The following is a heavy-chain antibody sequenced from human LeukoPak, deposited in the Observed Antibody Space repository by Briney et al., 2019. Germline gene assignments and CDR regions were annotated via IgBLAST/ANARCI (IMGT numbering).Heavy chain of an antibody. Sequence: SVKVSCKASGYTFTSYDINWVRQAPGQGLEWMGGIIPIFGTANYAQKFQGRVTITADESTSTAYMELSSLRSEDTAVYYCACRSGYSSSSGYYFYYMDVWGKGTTVTVSS. CDR3: ACRSGYSSSSGYYFYYMDV. V-gene: IGHV1-69*13. D-gene: IGHD6-6*01. J-gene: IGHJ6*03. CDR1: GYTFTSYD. CDR2: IIPIFGTA.